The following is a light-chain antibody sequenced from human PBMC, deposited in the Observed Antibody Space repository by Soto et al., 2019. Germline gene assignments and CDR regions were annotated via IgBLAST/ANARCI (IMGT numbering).Light chain of an antibody. CDR1: QDISNN. J-gene: IGKJ2*01. V-gene: IGKV1-33*01. CDR2: DAS. Sequence: DIQMTQSPSSLSASVGDRVTITCQASQDISNNLHWYQVKPGKAPKLLIYDASNLETGVPSRFSGSGSGTDFTFTINSLQTEDVATYYCQQYDDLPRTFGQGTKLQIK. CDR3: QQYDDLPRT.